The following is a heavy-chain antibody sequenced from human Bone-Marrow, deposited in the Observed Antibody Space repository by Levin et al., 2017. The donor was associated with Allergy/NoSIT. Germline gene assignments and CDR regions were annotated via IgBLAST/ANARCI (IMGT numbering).Heavy chain of an antibody. CDR2: INPKSGGT. CDR1: GYTFSDYY. D-gene: IGHD3/OR15-3a*01. V-gene: IGHV1-2*02. J-gene: IGHJ4*02. CDR3: ATDRRPQFDIWPGL. Sequence: GGSLRLSCKASGYTFSDYYMYWVRQAPGQGLEWMGWINPKSGGTNYAQKFKDRVTITRDTSVTTTYMELSSLRSDDTAVYYCATDRRPQFDIWPGLWGQGTLVIVSS.